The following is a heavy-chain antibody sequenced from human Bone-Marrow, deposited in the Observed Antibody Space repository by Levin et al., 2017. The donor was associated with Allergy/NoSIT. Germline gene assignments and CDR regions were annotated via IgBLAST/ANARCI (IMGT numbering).Heavy chain of an antibody. D-gene: IGHD3-3*01. CDR2: IYYSGST. CDR3: ARHILTGVRFSGWFDP. CDR1: GGSISSSSYY. V-gene: IGHV4-39*01. J-gene: IGHJ5*02. Sequence: PSQTLSLTCTVSGGSISSSSYYWGWIRQPPGKGLEWIGSIYYSGSTYYNPSLKSRVTISVDTSKNQFSLKLSSVTATDTAVYYCARHILTGVRFSGWFDPWGQGTLVTVSS.